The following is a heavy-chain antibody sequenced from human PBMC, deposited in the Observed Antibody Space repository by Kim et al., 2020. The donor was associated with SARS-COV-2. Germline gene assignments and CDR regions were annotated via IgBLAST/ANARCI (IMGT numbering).Heavy chain of an antibody. J-gene: IGHJ6*02. CDR1: GYTFTSYY. CDR2: INPSGGST. V-gene: IGHV1-46*01. CDR3: AREKIHSSSQYYYYYYGMDV. Sequence: ASVKVSCKASGYTFTSYYMHWVRQAPGQGLEWMGIINPSGGSTSYAQKFQGRVTMTRDTSTSTVYMELSSLRSEDTAVYYCAREKIHSSSQYYYYYYGMDVWGQGTTVTVSS. D-gene: IGHD6-6*01.